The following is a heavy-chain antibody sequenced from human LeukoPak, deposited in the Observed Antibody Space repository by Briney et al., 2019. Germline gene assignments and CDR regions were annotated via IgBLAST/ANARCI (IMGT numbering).Heavy chain of an antibody. CDR1: GFTFSNYW. J-gene: IGHJ4*02. Sequence: GGSLRLSCAASGFTFSNYWLHWVRQVPGKGLVWVSRINPGGSSTTYADSVKGRFTISRDNAKNTLYLQMNSLRAEDTAVYYCARSNQGDDYWGQGTLVTVSS. CDR2: INPGGSST. CDR3: ARSNQGDDY. V-gene: IGHV3-74*01. D-gene: IGHD5-12*01.